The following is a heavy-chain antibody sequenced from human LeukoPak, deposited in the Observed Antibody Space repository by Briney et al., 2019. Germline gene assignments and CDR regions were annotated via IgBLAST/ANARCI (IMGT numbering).Heavy chain of an antibody. V-gene: IGHV3-23*01. Sequence: GGSLRLSCAASGFTFSSYGMSWVRQAPGKGLEWVSAISGSGGSTYYADSVKGRFTISRDNSKNTLYLQMNSLRAEDTAVYYCAKSPVGATATDWGQGTLVTVSS. CDR1: GFTFSSYG. CDR2: ISGSGGST. D-gene: IGHD1-26*01. J-gene: IGHJ4*02. CDR3: AKSPVGATATD.